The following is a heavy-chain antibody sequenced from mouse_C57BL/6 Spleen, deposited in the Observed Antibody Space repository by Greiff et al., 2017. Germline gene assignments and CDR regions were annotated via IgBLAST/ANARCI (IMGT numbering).Heavy chain of an antibody. CDR2: INPSSGYT. CDR1: GYTFTSYT. Sequence: QVQLQQSGAELARPGASVKMSCKASGYTFTSYTMHWVKQRPGQGLEWIGYINPSSGYTKYNQKFKDKATLTADKSSSTAYMQLSSLTSEDSAVYCCGSIYSACAMDYWGQGTSVTVSS. D-gene: IGHD2-12*01. CDR3: GSIYSACAMDY. V-gene: IGHV1-4*01. J-gene: IGHJ4*01.